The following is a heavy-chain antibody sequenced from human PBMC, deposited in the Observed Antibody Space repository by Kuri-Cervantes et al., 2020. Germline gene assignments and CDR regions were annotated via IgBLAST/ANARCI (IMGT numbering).Heavy chain of an antibody. J-gene: IGHJ4*02. D-gene: IGHD3-10*01. CDR2: IHSGGST. CDR1: GFTFSSYG. Sequence: GGSLRLSCAASGFTFSSYGMHWVRQAPGKGLEWVSVIHSGGSTYYGHSVKGRFTISRDNSKNTLYLQMNSLRAEDTAVYYCAREPGGLYYFDYWGQGTMVTVSS. CDR3: AREPGGLYYFDY. V-gene: IGHV3-53*01.